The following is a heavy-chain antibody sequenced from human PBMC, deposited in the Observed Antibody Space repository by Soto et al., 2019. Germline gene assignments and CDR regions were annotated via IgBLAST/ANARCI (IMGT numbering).Heavy chain of an antibody. CDR1: GFTFSSYS. V-gene: IGHV3-21*01. Sequence: GGSLRLSCAASGFTFSSYSMNWVRQAPGKWLEWVSSISSSSSYIYYADSVKGRFTISRDNAKNSLYLQMNSLRAEDTAVYYCARDRCSGGSCYYYFDYWGQGXLVTVYS. CDR2: ISSSSSYI. D-gene: IGHD2-15*01. J-gene: IGHJ4*02. CDR3: ARDRCSGGSCYYYFDY.